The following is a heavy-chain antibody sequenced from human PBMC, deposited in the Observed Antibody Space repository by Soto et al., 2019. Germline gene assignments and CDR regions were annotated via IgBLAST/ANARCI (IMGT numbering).Heavy chain of an antibody. CDR3: ARSKAYYGSGSYYSYWFDP. V-gene: IGHV4-4*02. CDR2: IYHSGST. J-gene: IGHJ5*02. Sequence: QVQLQESGPGLVKPSGTLSLSCAVSGGSISSGNWWSWVRQPPGKGLEWIGEIYHSGSTNYNPSLKSRVTISVDKSKNQLSLKLSSVTAADTAVYYCARSKAYYGSGSYYSYWFDPWGQGILVTVSS. D-gene: IGHD3-10*01. CDR1: GGSISSGNW.